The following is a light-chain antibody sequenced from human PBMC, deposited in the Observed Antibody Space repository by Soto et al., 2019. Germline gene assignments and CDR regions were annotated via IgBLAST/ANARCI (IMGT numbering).Light chain of an antibody. CDR3: QASGSSRRVVV. CDR1: SSNIGAGYD. Sequence: QSVLTQPPSVSGAPGQRVTISCTGSSSNIGAGYDEHWYQQLRGTAPKLLIYDNNNRPSGVPDRFSCSKSCTSSSLAITGLQAEEEADDYCQASGSSRRVVVFGGGTKLTVL. V-gene: IGLV1-40*01. CDR2: DNN. J-gene: IGLJ2*01.